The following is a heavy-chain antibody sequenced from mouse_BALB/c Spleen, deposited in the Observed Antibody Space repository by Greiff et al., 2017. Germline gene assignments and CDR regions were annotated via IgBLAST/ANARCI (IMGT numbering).Heavy chain of an antibody. D-gene: IGHD2-1*01. J-gene: IGHJ3*01. Sequence: EVKLMESGGDLVKPGGSLKLSCAASGFTFSSYGMSWVRQTPDKRLEWVATISSGGSYTYYPDSVKGRFTISRDNAKNTLYLQMSSLKSEDTAMYYCARDDGNYGWSAYWGQGTLVTVSA. CDR3: ARDDGNYGWSAY. CDR1: GFTFSSYG. V-gene: IGHV5-6*01. CDR2: ISSGGSYT.